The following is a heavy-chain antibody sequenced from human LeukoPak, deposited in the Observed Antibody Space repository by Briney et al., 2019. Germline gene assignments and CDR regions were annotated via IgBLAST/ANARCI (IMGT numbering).Heavy chain of an antibody. V-gene: IGHV4-39*07. J-gene: IGHJ5*02. D-gene: IGHD5-12*01. CDR3: ARVLRYSGFGFDP. CDR1: GGSISSSSYY. Sequence: SETLSLTCTVSGGSISSSSYYWGWIRQPPGKGLEWIGSIYYSGSTYYNPSLKSRVTISVDTSKNQFSLKLTSVTAADTAVYYCARVLRYSGFGFDPWGQGTLVTVSS. CDR2: IYYSGST.